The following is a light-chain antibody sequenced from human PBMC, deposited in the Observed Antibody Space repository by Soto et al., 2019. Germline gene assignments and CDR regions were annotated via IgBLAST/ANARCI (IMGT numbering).Light chain of an antibody. CDR1: QGIGND. V-gene: IGKV1-17*01. Sequence: DIQMTQSPSSLSASVGDRVTITCRASQGIGNDLGWYQQKPGKAPKRLIYAASSLQSGVPSRFSGSGSGTQFTLTVSSLQPEDSATYYCLQHKSYPITFGGGTKVDIK. CDR3: LQHKSYPIT. J-gene: IGKJ4*01. CDR2: AAS.